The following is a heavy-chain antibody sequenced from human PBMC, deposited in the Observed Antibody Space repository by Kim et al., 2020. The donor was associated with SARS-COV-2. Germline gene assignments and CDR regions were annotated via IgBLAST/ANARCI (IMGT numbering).Heavy chain of an antibody. V-gene: IGHV1-24*01. Sequence: ASVKVSCKVSGYTLTELSMHWVRQAPGKGLEWMGGFDPEDGETIYAQKFQGRVTMTEDTSTDTAYMELSSLRSEDTAVYYCATRQRLLLWFGRNLDYWGQGTLVTVSS. J-gene: IGHJ4*02. CDR2: FDPEDGET. D-gene: IGHD3-10*01. CDR1: GYTLTELS. CDR3: ATRQRLLLWFGRNLDY.